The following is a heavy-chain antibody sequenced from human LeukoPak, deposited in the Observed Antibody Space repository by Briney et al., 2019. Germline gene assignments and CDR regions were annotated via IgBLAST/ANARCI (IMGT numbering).Heavy chain of an antibody. CDR2: IYYSGST. J-gene: IGHJ6*02. Sequence: PSETLSLTCTVSGGSISSSSYYWGWIRQPPGKGLEWIGSIYYSGSTYYNPSLKSRVTISVDTSKNQFSLKLSSVTAADTAVYYCASTVAGPYYYYYGMDVWGQGTTVTVSS. CDR1: GGSISSSSYY. D-gene: IGHD6-19*01. V-gene: IGHV4-39*01. CDR3: ASTVAGPYYYYYGMDV.